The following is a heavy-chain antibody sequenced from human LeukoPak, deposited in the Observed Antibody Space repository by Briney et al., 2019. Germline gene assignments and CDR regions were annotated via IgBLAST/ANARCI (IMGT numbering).Heavy chain of an antibody. CDR3: ARHLSEMAGTYHFDH. V-gene: IGHV5-51*01. D-gene: IGHD6-19*01. CDR1: GYTFTSNS. CDR2: IYPTDSNT. J-gene: IGHJ4*02. Sequence: GESLQISCKASGYTFTSNSIGWVRPLPGKGLEGMGIIYPTDSNTRYSPSFQGQVTFSANKSITTAYLQWSSLKASDTAMYFCARHLSEMAGTYHFDHWGQGTLVTVSS.